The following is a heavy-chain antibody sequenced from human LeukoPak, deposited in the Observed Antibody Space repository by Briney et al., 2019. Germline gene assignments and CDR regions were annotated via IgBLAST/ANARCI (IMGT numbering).Heavy chain of an antibody. Sequence: ASVKVSCKASGYTFTRYYMNWVRQAPGQGLEWMGWINPNSGGTNYAKTFQRRVTVTRDTSIITAYMGLSRLTSDDTTVQYCTRSVWFGTDNWFDPWGQGTLVTVSS. D-gene: IGHD3-10*01. CDR3: TRSVWFGTDNWFDP. J-gene: IGHJ5*02. CDR1: GYTFTRYY. CDR2: INPNSGGT. V-gene: IGHV1-2*02.